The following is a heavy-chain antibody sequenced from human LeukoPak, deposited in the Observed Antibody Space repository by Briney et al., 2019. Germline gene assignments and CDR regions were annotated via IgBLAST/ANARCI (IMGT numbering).Heavy chain of an antibody. CDR3: ARSTAMGLQTRLFDY. CDR1: GYTFTSYY. Sequence: ASVKVSCKAFGYTFTSYYMHWVRQAPGQGLEWMGIINPSGGSTSYAQKFQGRVTMTRDTSTSTVYMELSSLRSEDTAVYYCARSTAMGLQTRLFDYWGQGTLVTVSS. V-gene: IGHV1-46*01. CDR2: INPSGGST. D-gene: IGHD5-18*01. J-gene: IGHJ4*02.